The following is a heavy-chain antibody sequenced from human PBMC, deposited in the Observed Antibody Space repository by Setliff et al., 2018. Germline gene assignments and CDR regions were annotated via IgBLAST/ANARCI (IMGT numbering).Heavy chain of an antibody. V-gene: IGHV4-61*09. J-gene: IGHJ6*03. CDR3: ARHKSNGSGSYPSLYMDV. D-gene: IGHD3-10*01. CDR2: IDPSGNT. CDR1: GGSITSGSNY. Sequence: SETLSLTCTVSGGSITSGSNYWSWIRQPAGRGLEWMGHIDPSGNTNYNPSLKSRVTISLDTSKNQFSLKLSSVTAADTAVYYCARHKSNGSGSYPSLYMDVWGKGIMVTVSS.